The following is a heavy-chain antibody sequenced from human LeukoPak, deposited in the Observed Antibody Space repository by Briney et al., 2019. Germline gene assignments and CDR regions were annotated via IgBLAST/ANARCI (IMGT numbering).Heavy chain of an antibody. Sequence: IPSETLSLTCTVSGASVSGSAYYWGWIRQPPGKGLEWIGSIYHSGNTYYNPSLKSRVTISVDTSKNQFSLKLNSVTAADTAVYYCARAGYGDSDFDYWGQGTLVTVSS. CDR1: GASVSGSAYY. D-gene: IGHD4-17*01. CDR2: IYHSGNT. J-gene: IGHJ4*02. CDR3: ARAGYGDSDFDY. V-gene: IGHV4-39*07.